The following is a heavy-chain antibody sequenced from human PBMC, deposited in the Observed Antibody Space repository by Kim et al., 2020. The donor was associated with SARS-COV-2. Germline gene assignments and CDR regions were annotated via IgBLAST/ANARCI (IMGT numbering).Heavy chain of an antibody. Sequence: NPSLQSRVTISVDTSKHQFSLKLSSVTAADTAVYYCARIRIISSHKPIDYWGQGTLVTVSS. J-gene: IGHJ4*02. V-gene: IGHV4-39*01. D-gene: IGHD6-13*01. CDR3: ARIRIISSHKPIDY.